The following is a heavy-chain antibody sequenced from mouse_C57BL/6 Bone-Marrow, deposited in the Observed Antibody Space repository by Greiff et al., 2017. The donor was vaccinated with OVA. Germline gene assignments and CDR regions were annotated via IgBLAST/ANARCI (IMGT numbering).Heavy chain of an antibody. J-gene: IGHJ1*03. V-gene: IGHV5-6*01. Sequence: EVQVVESGGDLVKPGGSLKLSCAASGFTFSSYGMSWVRQTPDKRLEWVATISSGGSYTYYPDSVKGRFTISIDKAKNTLYLQMSSLKSEDTAVYYCARSVWLLRGDWYFDVWGTGTTVTVSS. CDR3: ARSVWLLRGDWYFDV. D-gene: IGHD2-3*01. CDR2: ISSGGSYT. CDR1: GFTFSSYG.